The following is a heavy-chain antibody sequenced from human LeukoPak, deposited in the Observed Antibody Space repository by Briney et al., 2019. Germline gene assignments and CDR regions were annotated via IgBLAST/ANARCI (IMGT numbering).Heavy chain of an antibody. V-gene: IGHV4-39*01. D-gene: IGHD3-10*01. CDR3: ARRAKWFGELDAFDI. Sequence: SETLSLTCTVSGGSISSSSYYWGWIRQPPEKGLEWIGSIYYSGSTYYNPSLKSRVTISVDTSKNQFSLKLSSVTAADTAVYYCARRAKWFGELDAFDIWGQGTMVTVSS. CDR1: GGSISSSSYY. CDR2: IYYSGST. J-gene: IGHJ3*02.